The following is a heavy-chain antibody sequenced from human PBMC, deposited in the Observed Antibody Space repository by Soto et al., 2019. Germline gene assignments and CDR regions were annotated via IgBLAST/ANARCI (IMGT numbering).Heavy chain of an antibody. J-gene: IGHJ4*02. CDR2: ISYDGSNK. Sequence: QVQLVESGGGVVQPGRSLRLSCAASGFTFSSYAMHWVRQAPGKGLEWVAVISYDGSNKYYADSVKGRFTISRDNSKTTLYLQMNSLRAEDTAVYYCAREKRDSSFLPPCFDYWGQGTLVTVSS. CDR1: GFTFSSYA. V-gene: IGHV3-30-3*01. CDR3: AREKRDSSFLPPCFDY. D-gene: IGHD3-22*01.